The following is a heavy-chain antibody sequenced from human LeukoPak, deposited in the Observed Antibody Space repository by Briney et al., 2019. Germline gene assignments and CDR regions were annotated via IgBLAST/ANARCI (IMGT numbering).Heavy chain of an antibody. Sequence: SETLSLTCTVSGGSISTNNYYWGWIRQPPGKGLEWIGTIYYSGTTYYNPSLKSRVTISVDTSKNQFSLKLSSVTAADTAIYYCGRRRDGYNFGSFYFDYWGQGILVTVSS. CDR3: GRRRDGYNFGSFYFDY. CDR2: IYYSGTT. V-gene: IGHV4-39*07. J-gene: IGHJ4*02. D-gene: IGHD5-24*01. CDR1: GGSISTNNYY.